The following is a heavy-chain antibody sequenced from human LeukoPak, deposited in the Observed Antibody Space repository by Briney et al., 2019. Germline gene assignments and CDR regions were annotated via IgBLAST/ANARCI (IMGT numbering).Heavy chain of an antibody. CDR2: ISGSGDSI. V-gene: IGHV3-23*01. Sequence: PGGSLRLSCAASGFTFSNYYMSWVRQAPGKGLEWVSAISGSGDSIFYADSVKGRFTISRANSKTTLYVQMNSLRAEDTAVYYCAKSFLTGYSLFDSWGQGTLVTVSS. J-gene: IGHJ4*02. CDR3: AKSFLTGYSLFDS. D-gene: IGHD3-9*01. CDR1: GFTFSNYY.